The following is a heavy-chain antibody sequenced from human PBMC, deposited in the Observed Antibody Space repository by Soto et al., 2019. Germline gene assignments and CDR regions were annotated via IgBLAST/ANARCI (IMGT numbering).Heavy chain of an antibody. CDR3: ARGLEWLLYVDY. V-gene: IGHV4-31*03. CDR1: GGSIISGGYY. D-gene: IGHD3-3*01. J-gene: IGHJ4*02. CDR2: IYYSGST. Sequence: SETLSLTCTVSGGSIISGGYYWSWIRQHPGKGLEWIGYIYYSGSTYYNPSLKSRVTISVDTSKNQFSLKLSSVTAADTAVYYCARGLEWLLYVDYWGQGTLVTVSS.